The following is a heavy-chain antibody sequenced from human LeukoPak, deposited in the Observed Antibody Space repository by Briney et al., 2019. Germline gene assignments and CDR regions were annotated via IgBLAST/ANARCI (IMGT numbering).Heavy chain of an antibody. CDR2: IYHSGST. J-gene: IGHJ3*02. D-gene: IGHD2-2*01. Sequence: PSETLSLTCTVSGYSISSGYYWGWIRQPPGKGLEWIGGIYHSGSTYYNPSLKSRVTISVDTSKNQFSLKLSSVIAADTAVYYRARVCSSTSCYAFDIWGQGTMVIVSS. V-gene: IGHV4-38-2*02. CDR1: GYSISSGYY. CDR3: ARVCSSTSCYAFDI.